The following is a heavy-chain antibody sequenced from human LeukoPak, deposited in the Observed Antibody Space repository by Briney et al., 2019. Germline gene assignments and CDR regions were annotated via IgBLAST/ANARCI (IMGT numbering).Heavy chain of an antibody. CDR2: INPNSGGT. Sequence: ASVKVSCKASGYTFTGYYMHWVRQAPGQGLEWMGRINPNSGGTNYAQKFQGRVTMTRDTSISTAYMEPSRLRSDDTAVYYCARVVVAARPSPDYWGQGTLVTVSS. V-gene: IGHV1-2*06. D-gene: IGHD6-6*01. CDR3: ARVVVAARPSPDY. CDR1: GYTFTGYY. J-gene: IGHJ4*02.